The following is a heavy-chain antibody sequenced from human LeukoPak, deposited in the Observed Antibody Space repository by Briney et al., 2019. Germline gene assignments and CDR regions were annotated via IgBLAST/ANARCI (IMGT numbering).Heavy chain of an antibody. CDR3: ARSPTPYGSGIQP. CDR1: GYSFTSYW. J-gene: IGHJ5*02. D-gene: IGHD3-10*01. V-gene: IGHV5-51*01. CDR2: IYPGDSDT. Sequence: GESLKISCKGSGYSFTSYWIGWVRQMPGKGLEWMGIIYPGDSDTRYSPPFQGQVTISADKSISTAYLQWSSLKASDTAMYYCARSPTPYGSGIQPWGQGTLVTVSS.